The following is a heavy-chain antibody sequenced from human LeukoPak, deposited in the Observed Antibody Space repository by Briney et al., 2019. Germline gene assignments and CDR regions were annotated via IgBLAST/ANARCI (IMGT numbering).Heavy chain of an antibody. CDR2: IITIFGTA. CDR1: GGTFSSYA. V-gene: IGHV1-69*13. D-gene: IGHD3-22*01. CDR3: ARDRVSYYYESSGYSLGDY. J-gene: IGHJ4*02. Sequence: SVKVSCKASGGTFSSYAISWVRQAPGQGLEWMGGIITIFGTANYAQKFQGRVTITADESTSTAYMELSSLRSEDTAVYYCARDRVSYYYESSGYSLGDYWGQGTLVTVSS.